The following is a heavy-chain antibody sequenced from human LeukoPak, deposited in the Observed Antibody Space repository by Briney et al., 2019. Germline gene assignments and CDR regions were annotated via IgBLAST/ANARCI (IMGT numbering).Heavy chain of an antibody. Sequence: ASVKVSCKASGYTFSSYAMNWVRQAPGQGLEWMGWIHTNTGNPTYAQDFTGRFVFSLDTSVSTAYLQISSLKAEDTAVYYCARGYSSSWYVSWSDYWGQGTLVTVSS. D-gene: IGHD6-13*01. J-gene: IGHJ4*02. V-gene: IGHV7-4-1*02. CDR3: ARGYSSSWYVSWSDY. CDR1: GYTFSSYA. CDR2: IHTNTGNP.